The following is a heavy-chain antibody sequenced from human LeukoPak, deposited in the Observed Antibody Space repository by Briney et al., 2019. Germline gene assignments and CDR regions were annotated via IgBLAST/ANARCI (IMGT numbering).Heavy chain of an antibody. D-gene: IGHD6-19*01. CDR1: GFTFSRYG. CDR2: IWYDGSNQ. J-gene: IGHJ4*02. CDR3: ARDVVSGSPQGDY. Sequence: GGSLRLSCAASGFTFSRYGMHWVRQAPGKGLEWVAIIWYDGSNQYYADSVKGRFTISRDNSKNTLYLQMNSLRAEDTAVYYCARDVVSGSPQGDYWGQGTLVTVSS. V-gene: IGHV3-33*01.